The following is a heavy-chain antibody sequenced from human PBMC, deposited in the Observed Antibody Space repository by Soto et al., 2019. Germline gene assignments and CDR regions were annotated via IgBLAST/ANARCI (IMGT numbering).Heavy chain of an antibody. CDR3: ARSSHKEGWFDP. V-gene: IGHV4-4*07. J-gene: IGHJ5*02. CDR2: IYSTGSA. D-gene: IGHD6-13*01. CDR1: GGFISTFY. Sequence: SETLSLTCSVSGGFISTFYWNWIRQPAGKRLEWIGRIYSTGSATYNPSLRSRVTMSIDTSKNQFSLKLSSVTAADTAMYYCARSSHKEGWFDPWGQGTRVTVSS.